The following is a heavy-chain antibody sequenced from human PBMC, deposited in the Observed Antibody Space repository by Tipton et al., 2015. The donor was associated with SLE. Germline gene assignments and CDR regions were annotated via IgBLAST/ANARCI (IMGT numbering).Heavy chain of an antibody. CDR2: IYYGGST. J-gene: IGHJ5*02. Sequence: GLVKPSETLSLTCTVSGDSISRYYWSWIRQPPGKGLQYIGFIYYGGSTNCIPSLKSRVTISVDTSKNQFSLRLNSVTAADTAVYYCARARYCSSTGCYRFDPWGQGTLVTVSS. CDR3: ARARYCSSTGCYRFDP. D-gene: IGHD2-2*02. V-gene: IGHV4-59*01. CDR1: GDSISRYY.